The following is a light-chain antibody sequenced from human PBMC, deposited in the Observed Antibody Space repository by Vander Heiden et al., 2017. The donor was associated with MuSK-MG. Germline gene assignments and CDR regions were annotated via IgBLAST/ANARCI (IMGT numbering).Light chain of an antibody. CDR2: ENF. J-gene: IGLJ2*01. Sequence: QSVLTQPPSVSGASGQTVPVSFTGTSSNIGAGFDVHWYRNLPGRPASLLIYENFKRPSGVPHRVFAANSGASAALTTSGIQAEDEADDFCQAADRTRSGNFLFGGGTRVTVL. CDR1: SSNIGAGFD. CDR3: QAADRTRSGNFL. V-gene: IGLV1-40*01.